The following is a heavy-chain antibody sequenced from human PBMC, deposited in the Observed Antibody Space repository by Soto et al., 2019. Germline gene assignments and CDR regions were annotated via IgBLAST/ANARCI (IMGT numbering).Heavy chain of an antibody. CDR2: IYYSGNT. D-gene: IGHD5-18*01. J-gene: IGHJ5*02. CDR3: ARIPVDTSMIYWLDP. CDR1: GGSVSSGDYY. V-gene: IGHV4-61*08. Sequence: SEPLSLTCTVSGGSVSSGDYYWSWIRQPPGKGLEWIGYIYYSGNTNYNPSLKSRVIISVDKSKNLFPLKLTSVTAADTAVYYCARIPVDTSMIYWLDPWGQGTLVTVS.